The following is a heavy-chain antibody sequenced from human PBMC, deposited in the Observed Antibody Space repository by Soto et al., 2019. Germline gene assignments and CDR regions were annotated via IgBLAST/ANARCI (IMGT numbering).Heavy chain of an antibody. J-gene: IGHJ5*02. CDR2: ISYDGSNK. Sequence: PGGSLRLSCAASGFTFNTYTMHWVRQAPGKGLEWVALISYDGSNKYYADSVKGRFTISRDNSKNTLYMQMNSLRTEDTAVYYCARGLAEGYSSGWYLPLLWFDPWGQGTLVTVSS. D-gene: IGHD6-19*01. CDR3: ARGLAEGYSSGWYLPLLWFDP. V-gene: IGHV3-30-3*01. CDR1: GFTFNTYT.